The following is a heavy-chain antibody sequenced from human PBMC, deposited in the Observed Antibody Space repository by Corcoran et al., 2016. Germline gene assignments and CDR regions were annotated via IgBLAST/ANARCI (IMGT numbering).Heavy chain of an antibody. J-gene: IGHJ4*02. V-gene: IGHV1-69*01. CDR1: GGTFSSYG. CDR3: ARDRGRCWYRLDY. CDR2: ITPIFGTA. D-gene: IGHD6-13*01. Sequence: QVQLVQSGAEVKKPGSSVKVSCKASGGTFSSYGISWVRQAPGQGLEWMGGITPIFGTANYAQKFQARVTITADESTSNAYMELSSLRSEDTAVYYCARDRGRCWYRLDYWGQGTLVTVSS.